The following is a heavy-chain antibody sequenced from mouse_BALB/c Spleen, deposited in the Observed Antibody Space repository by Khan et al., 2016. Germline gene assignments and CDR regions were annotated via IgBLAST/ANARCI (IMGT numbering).Heavy chain of an antibody. CDR1: GDSITSGY. V-gene: IGHV3-8*02. CDR3: SRYRGYSYFDD. CDR2: ISYSGGA. Sequence: EVQLLESGPSLVKPSQTLYLTCSVTGDSITSGYWNWIRKFPGNKLDYMGYISYSGGAYYNPSLKSRISITRDTSKIQYYLQLTSVTTEDSATYYGSRYRGYSYFDDWGEGTTVTVSS. J-gene: IGHJ1*01.